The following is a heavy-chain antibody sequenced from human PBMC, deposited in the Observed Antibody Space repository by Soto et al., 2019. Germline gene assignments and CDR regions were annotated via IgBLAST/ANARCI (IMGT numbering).Heavy chain of an antibody. J-gene: IGHJ5*02. Sequence: QVQLVQSGAEVKKPGASVKVSCKASGYTFTGYYMHWVRQAPGQGLEWMGWINPNSGGTNYAQKFQGWVTMTRDTSISTAYMELGRLRSDDTAVSYCAREGSVAGTAWFEPWGQGTLVTVSS. V-gene: IGHV1-2*04. CDR2: INPNSGGT. D-gene: IGHD6-19*01. CDR1: GYTFTGYY. CDR3: AREGSVAGTAWFEP.